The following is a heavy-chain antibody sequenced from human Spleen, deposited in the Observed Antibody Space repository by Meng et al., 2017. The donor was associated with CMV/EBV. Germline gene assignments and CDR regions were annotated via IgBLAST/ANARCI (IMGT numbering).Heavy chain of an antibody. CDR3: ARWRQYSNSVTGMDV. CDR1: GYTFTGYY. J-gene: IGHJ6*02. V-gene: IGHV1-2*02. Sequence: ASVKVSCKASGYTFTGYYMHWVRQAPGQGLEWMGWINPNSGGTNYAQKFQGRVTMTRDTSTSTAYMELRSLRSDDTASYYCARWRQYSNSVTGMDVWGQGTTVTVSS. CDR2: INPNSGGT. D-gene: IGHD6-6*01.